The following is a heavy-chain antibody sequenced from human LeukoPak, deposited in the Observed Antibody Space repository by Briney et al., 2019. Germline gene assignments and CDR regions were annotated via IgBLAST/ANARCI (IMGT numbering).Heavy chain of an antibody. Sequence: PSETLSVTCAVYGGSFSGYYWSWIRQPPGKGLEWIGEINHSGSTNYSPSLKSRVTISVDTSKNQFSLKLSSVTAADTAVYYCARGLGGDVVVVASHYFDYWGQGTLVTVSS. V-gene: IGHV4-34*01. CDR3: ARGLGGDVVVVASHYFDY. CDR2: INHSGST. J-gene: IGHJ4*02. D-gene: IGHD2-15*01. CDR1: GGSFSGYY.